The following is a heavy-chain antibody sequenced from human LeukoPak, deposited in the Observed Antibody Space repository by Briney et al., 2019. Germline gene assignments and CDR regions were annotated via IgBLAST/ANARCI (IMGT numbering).Heavy chain of an antibody. D-gene: IGHD4-17*01. CDR1: GGSISSYY. J-gene: IGHJ3*02. Sequence: SETLSLTCTVSGGSISSYYWNWVRQPAGKGLEWIGQIYTSGSTNYNPSLKSRVTMSVDTSKKQFSLKLTSVTAADTAVYYCARDRGYGDYFDAFDIWGQGTMVTVSS. CDR2: IYTSGST. CDR3: ARDRGYGDYFDAFDI. V-gene: IGHV4-4*07.